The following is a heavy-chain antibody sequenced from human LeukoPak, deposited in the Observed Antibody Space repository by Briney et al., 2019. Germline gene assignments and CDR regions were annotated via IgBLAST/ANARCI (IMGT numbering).Heavy chain of an antibody. D-gene: IGHD5-12*01. Sequence: SETLSLTCTVSGYSISSGYYWGWIRQPPGKGLEWIGSIYHSGSTYYNPFLKSRVTISVDTSKNQFSLKLSSVTAADTAVYYCARDRGYSGYDSVDYWGQGTLVTVSS. CDR2: IYHSGST. J-gene: IGHJ4*02. V-gene: IGHV4-38-2*02. CDR1: GYSISSGYY. CDR3: ARDRGYSGYDSVDY.